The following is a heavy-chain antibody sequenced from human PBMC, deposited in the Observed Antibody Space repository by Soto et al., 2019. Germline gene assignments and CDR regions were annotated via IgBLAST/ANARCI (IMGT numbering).Heavy chain of an antibody. J-gene: IGHJ4*02. CDR1: GGTLSSYS. CDR2: FFPEGGEA. V-gene: IGHV1-69*13. D-gene: IGHD3-10*01. CDR3: ATPTPLRAAMITHINIDC. Sequence: EAPVQVSCKASGGTLSSYSISWVRQDTGKGLECVGGFFPEGGEAIFAQKWHGRVTVTEGAATGTAYRELRGLKSDVTAGDYCATPTPLRAAMITHINIDCWGQGTPVTVSS.